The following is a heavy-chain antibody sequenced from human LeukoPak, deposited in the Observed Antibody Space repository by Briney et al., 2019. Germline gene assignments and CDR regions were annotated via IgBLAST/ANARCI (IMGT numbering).Heavy chain of an antibody. CDR2: ISAYNGNT. CDR3: ARGHCSGGSCYYRGNYYYYYMDV. Sequence: AASVTVSCKASGYTFTLYGISWVRQAPGQGLEWMGWISAYNGNTNYAQKLQGRVTMTTDTSTSTAYMELRSLRSDDTAVYYCARGHCSGGSCYYRGNYYYYYMDVWGKGTTVTISS. V-gene: IGHV1-18*01. D-gene: IGHD2-15*01. J-gene: IGHJ6*03. CDR1: GYTFTLYG.